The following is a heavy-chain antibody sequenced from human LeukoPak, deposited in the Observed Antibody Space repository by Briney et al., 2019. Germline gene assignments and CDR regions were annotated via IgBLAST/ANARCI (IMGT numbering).Heavy chain of an antibody. D-gene: IGHD3-3*01. Sequence: GGSLRFSCAASGFTFSSYAMSWVRQAPGKGLEWVSSISSSGGSTYYADSVKGRFTISRDNSKNTLYLQMNSLRAEDTAVYYCAKPSGITIFGVGFDYWGQGTLVTVSS. CDR3: AKPSGITIFGVGFDY. V-gene: IGHV3-23*01. J-gene: IGHJ4*02. CDR2: ISSSGGST. CDR1: GFTFSSYA.